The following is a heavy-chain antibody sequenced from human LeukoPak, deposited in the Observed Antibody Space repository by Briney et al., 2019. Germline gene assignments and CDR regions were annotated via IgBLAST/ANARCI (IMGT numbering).Heavy chain of an antibody. J-gene: IGHJ4*02. CDR2: ISAYNGNT. V-gene: IGHV1-18*01. D-gene: IGHD3-10*01. Sequence: ASVKVSCKAFGYTFTKYGISWVRQAPGQGLEWMGWISAYNGNTNYAQKLQGRVTMTTDTSTSTAYMELRSLRSDDTAVYYCARAGFRVLSGLVEYWGQGTLVTVSS. CDR3: ARAGFRVLSGLVEY. CDR1: GYTFTKYG.